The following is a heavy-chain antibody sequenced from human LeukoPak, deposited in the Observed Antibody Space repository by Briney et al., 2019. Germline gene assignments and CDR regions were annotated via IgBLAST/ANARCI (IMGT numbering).Heavy chain of an antibody. CDR2: IYYSGST. Sequence: SETLSLTCTVSGGSISSSSYFWGWIRQPPGKGLEWIGTIYYSGSTYYNPSLKSRVTISVDTSKNQFSLKLSSVTAADTAVYYCASVIWFVELFPPSWGQGTLVTVSS. V-gene: IGHV4-39*07. D-gene: IGHD3-10*01. J-gene: IGHJ5*02. CDR1: GGSISSSSYF. CDR3: ASVIWFVELFPPS.